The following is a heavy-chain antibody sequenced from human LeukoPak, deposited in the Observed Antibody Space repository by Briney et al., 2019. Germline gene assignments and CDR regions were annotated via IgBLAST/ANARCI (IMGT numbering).Heavy chain of an antibody. Sequence: GGSLRLSCAASGFTFSSYSMNWVRQAPGKWLEWVSSISSSSSYIYYADSVKGRFTISRDNAKNSLHLQMNSLGAEDTAVYYCARGPYGYFDYWGQGTLVTVSS. J-gene: IGHJ4*02. CDR2: ISSSSSYI. V-gene: IGHV3-21*01. D-gene: IGHD3-10*01. CDR3: ARGPYGYFDY. CDR1: GFTFSSYS.